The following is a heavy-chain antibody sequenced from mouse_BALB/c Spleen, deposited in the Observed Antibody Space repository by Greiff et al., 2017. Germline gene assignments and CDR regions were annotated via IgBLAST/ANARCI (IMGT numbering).Heavy chain of an antibody. D-gene: IGHD1-1*01. CDR2: ISSGSSTI. Sequence: EVKLVESGGGLVQPGGSRKLSCAASGFTFSSFGMHWVRQAPEKGLEWVAYISSGSSTIYYADTVKGRFTISRDNPKNTLFLQMTSLRSEDTAMYYCAREEFITTVVMDYWGQGTTLTVSS. CDR1: GFTFSSFG. V-gene: IGHV5-17*02. CDR3: AREEFITTVVMDY. J-gene: IGHJ2*01.